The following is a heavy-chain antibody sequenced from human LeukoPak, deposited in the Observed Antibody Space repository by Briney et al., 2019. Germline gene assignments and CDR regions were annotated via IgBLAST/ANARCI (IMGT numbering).Heavy chain of an antibody. CDR2: INPNSGGT. CDR1: GYTFTGYY. CDR3: ARGELWFGEFSF. Sequence: ASVTVSCKASGYTFTGYYMHWVRQAPGQGLEWMGWINPNSGGTNYAQKFQGRVTMTRDTSISTAYMELSRLRSDDTAVYYCARGELWFGEFSFWGQGTLVTVSS. D-gene: IGHD3-10*01. J-gene: IGHJ4*02. V-gene: IGHV1-2*02.